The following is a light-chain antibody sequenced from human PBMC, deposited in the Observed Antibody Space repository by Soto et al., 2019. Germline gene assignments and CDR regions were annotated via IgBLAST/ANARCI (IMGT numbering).Light chain of an antibody. CDR1: QGINNW. Sequence: DIQMTQSPSSVSASVGDRVTITCRASQGINNWLAWYQQKPGKDTKLLIYAASTLQSGVPSRFSGSGSGTDFTLTISCLQSEDFATYYCQQYYSYPLTFGRGTKVDIK. J-gene: IGKJ4*01. CDR2: AAS. V-gene: IGKV1-12*01. CDR3: QQYYSYPLT.